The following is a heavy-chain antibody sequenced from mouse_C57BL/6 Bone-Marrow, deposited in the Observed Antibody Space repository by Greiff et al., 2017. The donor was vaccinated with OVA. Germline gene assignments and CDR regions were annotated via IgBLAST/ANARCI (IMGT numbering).Heavy chain of an antibody. Sequence: QVQLQQSGAELMKPGASVKLSCKATGYTFTGYWLEWVKQRPGHGLEWIGEILPGSGSTNYTAKFKGKATFTADTSSNTAYMQLSSLTTEDSAIYYCARYRAPWFAYWGQGTLVTVSA. J-gene: IGHJ3*01. CDR2: ILPGSGST. CDR3: ARYRAPWFAY. V-gene: IGHV1-9*01. CDR1: GYTFTGYW. D-gene: IGHD3-1*01.